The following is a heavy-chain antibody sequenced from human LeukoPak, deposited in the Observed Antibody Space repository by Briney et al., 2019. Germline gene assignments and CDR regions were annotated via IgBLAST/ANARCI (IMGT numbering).Heavy chain of an antibody. CDR1: GYTFSSYW. D-gene: IGHD1-26*01. CDR2: IYPGDSDT. V-gene: IGHV5-51*01. Sequence: GESLKISCKGAGYTFSSYWIGWVRQMPGKGLEYMGIIYPGDSDTRYSPSFQGQVTISADKSISTAYLQWSSLKASDTAMYYCARRVGGTTSRAFDIWGQGTMVSVSS. J-gene: IGHJ3*02. CDR3: ARRVGGTTSRAFDI.